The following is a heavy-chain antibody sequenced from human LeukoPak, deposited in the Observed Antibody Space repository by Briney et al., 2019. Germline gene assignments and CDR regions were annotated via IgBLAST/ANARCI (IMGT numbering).Heavy chain of an antibody. CDR2: IYYSGTT. D-gene: IGHD3-22*01. J-gene: IGHJ3*02. CDR1: GGSISSHY. CDR3: ARLLNNDNSGDPDTFDM. Sequence: SSETLSLTCTVSGGSISSHYWSWIRQPPERGLEWIGFIYYSGTTRYNPSLRGRVTMSVDTSENHFSLKLTSVSAADTAVYYCARLLNNDNSGDPDTFDMWGQGTMVTVSS. V-gene: IGHV4-59*11.